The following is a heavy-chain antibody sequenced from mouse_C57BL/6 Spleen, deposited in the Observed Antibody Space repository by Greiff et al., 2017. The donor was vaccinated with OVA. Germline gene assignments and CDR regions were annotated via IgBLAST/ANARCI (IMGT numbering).Heavy chain of an antibody. CDR1: GYAFSSSW. CDR3: AIRTFDY. V-gene: IGHV1-82*01. CDR2: IYPGDGDT. J-gene: IGHJ2*01. Sequence: QVQLQQSGPELVKPGASVKISCKASGYAFSSSWMNWVKQRPGKGLEWIGRIYPGDGDTNYNGKFKGKATLTADKSSSTAYMHLSSLTSEDAAVYFCAIRTFDYSGQGTTLTVSS.